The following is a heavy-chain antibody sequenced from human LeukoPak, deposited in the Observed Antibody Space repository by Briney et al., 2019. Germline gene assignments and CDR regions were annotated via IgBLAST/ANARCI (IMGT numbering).Heavy chain of an antibody. D-gene: IGHD4-17*01. V-gene: IGHV4-34*01. CDR1: GGSFTGYY. CDR3: ARSATTGISYFDY. Sequence: SETLSLTCAVYGGSFTGYYWTWIRQPPGKGREWIGEINHSGDTKYNPSLKSRVTISVDTSKNQFSLKLSSVTAADTAVYYCARSATTGISYFDYWGQGTPVTVSS. J-gene: IGHJ4*02. CDR2: INHSGDT.